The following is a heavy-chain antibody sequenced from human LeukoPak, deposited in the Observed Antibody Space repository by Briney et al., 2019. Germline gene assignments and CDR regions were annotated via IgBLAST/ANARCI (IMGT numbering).Heavy chain of an antibody. CDR3: ARSRSGVAVPAAIVAFDI. V-gene: IGHV4-31*03. CDR1: GGSISIGGYY. CDR2: IYYSGST. Sequence: SQTLSLTCTVSGGSISIGGYYWSWIRQHPGKGLEWIGYIYYSGSTYYNPSLKSRVTIPVDTSKNQLSLNLSSVTAADTAVYYCARSRSGVAVPAAIVAFDIWGQGTMVTVSS. J-gene: IGHJ3*02. D-gene: IGHD2-2*01.